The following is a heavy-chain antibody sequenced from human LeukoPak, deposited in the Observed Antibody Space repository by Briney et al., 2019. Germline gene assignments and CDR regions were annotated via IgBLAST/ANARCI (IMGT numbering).Heavy chain of an antibody. CDR2: INPNSGGT. CDR3: ARCLSITIFGVVMFDY. Sequence: GASVNVSCKASGYTFTGYYMHWVRQAPGQGLEWMGWINPNSGGTNYAQKFQGRVIMTRDTSISTAYMELSRLRSDDTAVYYCARCLSITIFGVVMFDYWGQGTLVTVSS. J-gene: IGHJ4*02. V-gene: IGHV1-2*02. CDR1: GYTFTGYY. D-gene: IGHD3-3*01.